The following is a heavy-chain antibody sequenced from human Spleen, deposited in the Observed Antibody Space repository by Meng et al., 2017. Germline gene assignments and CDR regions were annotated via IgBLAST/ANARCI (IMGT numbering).Heavy chain of an antibody. CDR1: GFTFSSCW. D-gene: IGHD3-10*01. CDR2: INWNGGST. Sequence: GGSLRLSCAASGFTFSSCWMSWVRQAPGKGLEWVPGINWNGGSTGYADSVKGRFTISTENAKNSLYVQMNSLRAEDTALYYCAATAMVRGVITPDYWGQGTLVTVSS. V-gene: IGHV3-20*04. J-gene: IGHJ4*02. CDR3: AATAMVRGVITPDY.